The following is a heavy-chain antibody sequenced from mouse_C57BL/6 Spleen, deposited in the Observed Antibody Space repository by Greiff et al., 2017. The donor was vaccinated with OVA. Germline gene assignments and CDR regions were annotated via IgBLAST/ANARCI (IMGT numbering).Heavy chain of an antibody. J-gene: IGHJ4*01. Sequence: EVQGVESGGGLVKPGGSLKLSCAAYKLNLNDYGMNWVRQDQEKGLEWVAYISSGSSTIYYAETVKGRFTISRDNAKNTLFLQMTSLRSEDTAMYYCARPTFYAMDYWGQGTSVTVSS. CDR3: ARPTFYAMDY. CDR1: KLNLNDYG. V-gene: IGHV5-17*01. CDR2: ISSGSSTI. D-gene: IGHD4-1*02.